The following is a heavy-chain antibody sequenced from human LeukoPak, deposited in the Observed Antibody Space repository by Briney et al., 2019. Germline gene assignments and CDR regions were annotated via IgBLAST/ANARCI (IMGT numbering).Heavy chain of an antibody. Sequence: PGGSLRLSCAASGFTFSSYGMHWVRQAPGKGLEWVAFIRYDGSNKYYADSVKGRFTISRDNARNSLFLQMSSLRAEDTAVYYCARDTDSRNWNGLFDHWGQGTLVTVSS. CDR1: GFTFSSYG. V-gene: IGHV3-30*02. J-gene: IGHJ4*02. D-gene: IGHD6-13*01. CDR3: ARDTDSRNWNGLFDH. CDR2: IRYDGSNK.